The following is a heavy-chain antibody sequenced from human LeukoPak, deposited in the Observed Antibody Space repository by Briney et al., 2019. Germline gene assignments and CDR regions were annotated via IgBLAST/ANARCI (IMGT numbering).Heavy chain of an antibody. Sequence: GASVKVSCKASGYTFTSYAMHWVRQAPGQRLEWMGWINAGNGNTKYSQKFQGRVTITRDTSASTAYMELSSLRSEDTAVYYCARGLSVVVPAAIRPYYFDYWGQGTLVTVSS. CDR1: GYTFTSYA. D-gene: IGHD2-2*02. CDR2: INAGNGNT. V-gene: IGHV1-3*01. J-gene: IGHJ4*02. CDR3: ARGLSVVVPAAIRPYYFDY.